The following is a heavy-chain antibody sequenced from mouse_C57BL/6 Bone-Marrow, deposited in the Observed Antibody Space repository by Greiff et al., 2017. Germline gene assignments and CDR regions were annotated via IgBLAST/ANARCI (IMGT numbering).Heavy chain of an antibody. CDR2: IDPENGDT. CDR3: TRQLRPTFYYAMDY. CDR1: GFNIKDDY. J-gene: IGHJ4*01. D-gene: IGHD3-2*02. Sequence: EVKLMESGAELVRPGASVKLSCTASGFNIKDDYMHWVKQRPEQGLEWIGWIDPENGDTAYASKFQGKATITADTSSNTAYLQLSSLTSEVTAVYYCTRQLRPTFYYAMDYWGQGTSVTVS. V-gene: IGHV14-4*01.